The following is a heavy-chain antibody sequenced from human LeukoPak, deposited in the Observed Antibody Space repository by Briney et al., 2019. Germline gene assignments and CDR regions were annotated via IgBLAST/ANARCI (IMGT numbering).Heavy chain of an antibody. V-gene: IGHV3-30*04. CDR1: GFTFSSYA. Sequence: GGSLRLSCAASGFTFSSYAMHWVRQAPGKGLEWVAVISYDGSNKYYADSVKGRFTISRDNSKSTLYLQMNSLRAEDTAVYYCAADRRVYYYDSSGYHGYWGQGTLVTVSS. CDR2: ISYDGSNK. J-gene: IGHJ4*02. CDR3: AADRRVYYYDSSGYHGY. D-gene: IGHD3-22*01.